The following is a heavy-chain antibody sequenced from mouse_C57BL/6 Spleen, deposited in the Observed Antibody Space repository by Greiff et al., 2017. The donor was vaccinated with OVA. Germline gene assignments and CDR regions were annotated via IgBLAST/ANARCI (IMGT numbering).Heavy chain of an antibody. V-gene: IGHV1-61*01. CDR2: IYPSDSET. D-gene: IGHD1-1*01. CDR3: ARPYGSSLWYFDV. J-gene: IGHJ1*03. CDR1: GYTFTSYW. Sequence: QVQLKQPGAELVRPGSSVKLSCKASGYTFTSYWMDWVKQRPGQGLEWIGNIYPSDSETHYNQKFKDKATLTVDKSSSTAYMQLSSLTSEDSAVYYCARPYGSSLWYFDVWGTGTTVTVSS.